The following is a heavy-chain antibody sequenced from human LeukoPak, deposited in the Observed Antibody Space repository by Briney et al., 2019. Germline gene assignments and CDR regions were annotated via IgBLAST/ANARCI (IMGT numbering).Heavy chain of an antibody. CDR1: GFTFSSYW. CDR2: INSDGSST. J-gene: IGHJ4*02. Sequence: PGGSLRLSCAASGFTFSSYWMHWVRQAPGKGLVWVSRINSDGSSTSYADSVKGRFTISRDNAKNTLYLQMNSLRAEDTAFYYCARDRSSGYWFIDYWGQGTLVTVSS. V-gene: IGHV3-74*01. CDR3: ARDRSSGYWFIDY. D-gene: IGHD3-22*01.